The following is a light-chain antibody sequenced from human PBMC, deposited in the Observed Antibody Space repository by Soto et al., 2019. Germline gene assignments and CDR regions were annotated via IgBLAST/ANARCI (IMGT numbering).Light chain of an antibody. V-gene: IGKV3-20*01. CDR2: GAS. Sequence: EIVLTQSPDTLSLSPGEGATLSCRASQSVRSNYLAWYQQKPGQPPRLLIFGASDRATGIPDRFSGSGSGTDFTLTISRLEPEDFAVYYCHQDDNSPPYTFGQGTKLEIK. CDR1: QSVRSNY. CDR3: HQDDNSPPYT. J-gene: IGKJ2*01.